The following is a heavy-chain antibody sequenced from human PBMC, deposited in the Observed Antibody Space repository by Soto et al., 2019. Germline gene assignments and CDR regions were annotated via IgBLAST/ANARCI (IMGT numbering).Heavy chain of an antibody. V-gene: IGHV1-45*02. D-gene: IGHD3-22*01. CDR1: GNTFTYVY. Sequence: SVKVSCKGSGNTFTYVYLHWVRQAPGQALEWMGWITPFNGNTKYAQKVQDRGTGTGDTSLNTAYMELSSLRSDDTAMFYWASGRYDASGYFDYWGQGTLVTVSS. CDR3: ASGRYDASGYFDY. CDR2: ITPFNGNT. J-gene: IGHJ4*02.